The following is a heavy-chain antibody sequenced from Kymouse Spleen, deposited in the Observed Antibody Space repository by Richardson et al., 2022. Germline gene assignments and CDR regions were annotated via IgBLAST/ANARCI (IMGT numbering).Heavy chain of an antibody. D-gene: IGHD2-2*02. J-gene: IGHJ4*02. CDR3: ARDRVVVPAAILDY. CDR2: INAGNGNT. Sequence: QVQLVQSGAEVKKPGASVKVSCKASGYTFTSYAMHWVRQAPGQRLEWMGWINAGNGNTKYSQKFQGRVTITRDTSASTAYMELSSLRSEDTAVYYCARDRVVVPAAILDYWGQGTLVTVSS. CDR1: GYTFTSYA. V-gene: IGHV1-3*01.